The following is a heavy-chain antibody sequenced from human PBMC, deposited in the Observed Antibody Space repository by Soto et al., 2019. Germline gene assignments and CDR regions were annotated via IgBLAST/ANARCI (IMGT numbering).Heavy chain of an antibody. CDR2: IYYSGST. CDR1: GGSISSGSYY. J-gene: IGHJ5*02. V-gene: IGHV4-39*01. CDR3: ARVPGRIAARRTHFDP. Sequence: SETLSLTCTVSGGSISSGSYYWGWIRQPPGKGLEWIGSIYYSGSTYYNPSLKSRVTISVDTSKNQFSLKLSSVTAADTAVYYCARVPGRIAARRTHFDPWGQGTLVTVSS. D-gene: IGHD6-25*01.